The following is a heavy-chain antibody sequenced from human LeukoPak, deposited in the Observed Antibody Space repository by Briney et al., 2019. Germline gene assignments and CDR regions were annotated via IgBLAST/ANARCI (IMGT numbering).Heavy chain of an antibody. CDR3: ARISRLWELLPEAYYFNY. CDR1: GYTFTGYY. D-gene: IGHD1-26*01. V-gene: IGHV1-2*02. CDR2: INPNSGGT. Sequence: ASVKVSCKASGYTFTGYYMHWVRQAPGQGLEWMGWINPNSGGTNHAQKFQRRVTLTRDASINTAYMELSRLRSDDTAVYYCARISRLWELLPEAYYFNYWGQGTLVTVSS. J-gene: IGHJ4*02.